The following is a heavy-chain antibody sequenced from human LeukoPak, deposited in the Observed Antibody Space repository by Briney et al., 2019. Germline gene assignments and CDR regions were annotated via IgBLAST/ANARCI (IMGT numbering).Heavy chain of an antibody. CDR1: GGTFSSYA. V-gene: IGHV1-69*05. CDR2: IIPIFGTA. D-gene: IGHD1-26*01. J-gene: IGHJ4*02. Sequence: GASVKVSCKASGGTFSSYAIGWVRQAPGQGLEWMGRIIPIFGTANYAQKFQGRVTITTDESTSTAYMELSSLRSEDTAVYYCAREGSLSQNFDYWGQGTLVTVSS. CDR3: AREGSLSQNFDY.